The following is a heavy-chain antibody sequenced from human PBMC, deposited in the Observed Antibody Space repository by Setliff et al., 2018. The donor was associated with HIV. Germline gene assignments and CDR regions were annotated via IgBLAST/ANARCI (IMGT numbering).Heavy chain of an antibody. J-gene: IGHJ5*01. Sequence: ASVKVSCKASGYTFTDYYMHWVQQAPGKGLEWMGRVDPEDGETIYAEKFQGRVTITADTSTDTAYMELSSLRSEDTAVYYCARGWGDNSFDSWGQGTLVTVSS. CDR2: VDPEDGET. CDR1: GYTFTDYY. V-gene: IGHV1-69-2*01. CDR3: ARGWGDNSFDS. D-gene: IGHD1-26*01.